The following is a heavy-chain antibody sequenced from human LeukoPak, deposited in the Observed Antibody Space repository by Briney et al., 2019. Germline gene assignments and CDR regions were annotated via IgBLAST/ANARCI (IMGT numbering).Heavy chain of an antibody. CDR1: GGSISSGGYY. D-gene: IGHD3-22*01. J-gene: IGHJ4*02. CDR3: ARGNYDSSGYPAYYFDC. V-gene: IGHV4-31*03. CDR2: IYYSGST. Sequence: SQTLSLTCTVSGGSISSGGYYWSWIRQHPGKGLEWIGYIYYSGSTYYNPSLKSRVTISVDTSKNQFSLKLSSVTAADTAVYYCARGNYDSSGYPAYYFDCWGQGTLVTVSS.